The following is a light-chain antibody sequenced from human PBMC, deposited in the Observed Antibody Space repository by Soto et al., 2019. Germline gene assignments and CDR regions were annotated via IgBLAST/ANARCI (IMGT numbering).Light chain of an antibody. J-gene: IGKJ1*01. CDR2: GAS. CDR3: QQYNNWPWT. Sequence: EIVMTQSPATLSVXPGERXXXXXXXSQSVSSNLAWYQQKTGQAPRLLIYGASTRATGIPARFSGSGSGTEFTLTISILQSEDFAVYYCQQYNNWPWTFGQGTKV. CDR1: QSVSSN. V-gene: IGKV3-15*01.